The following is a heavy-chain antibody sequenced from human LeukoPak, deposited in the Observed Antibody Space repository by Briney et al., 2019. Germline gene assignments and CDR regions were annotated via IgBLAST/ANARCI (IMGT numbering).Heavy chain of an antibody. Sequence: PSETLSLTCTVSGGSISSYYWSWIRQPPGKGLEWIGYIYYNGSTNYNPSLKSRVTISVDTSKNQFSLKLSSVTAADTAVYYCARGDMTTVVSGYWGQGTLVTLSS. CDR1: GGSISSYY. CDR2: IYYNGST. CDR3: ARGDMTTVVSGY. D-gene: IGHD4-23*01. V-gene: IGHV4-59*01. J-gene: IGHJ4*02.